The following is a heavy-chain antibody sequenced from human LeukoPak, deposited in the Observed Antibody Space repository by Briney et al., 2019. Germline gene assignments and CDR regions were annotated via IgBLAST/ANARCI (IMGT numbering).Heavy chain of an antibody. CDR1: GFTVSSHY. V-gene: IGHV3-53*01. D-gene: IGHD3-10*01. CDR3: ASPGGYYYGSVFDY. J-gene: IGHJ4*02. CDR2: IYSGGRT. Sequence: GGSLRLSCAASGFTVSSHYMTWVRQAPGKGLEWVSIIYSGGRTYYADSVKGRFTISRDNSKNTLYLQMNSLRAEDTAVYYCASPGGYYYGSVFDYWGQGTLVTVSS.